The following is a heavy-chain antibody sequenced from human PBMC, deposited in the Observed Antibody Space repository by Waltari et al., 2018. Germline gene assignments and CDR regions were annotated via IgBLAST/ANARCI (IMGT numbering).Heavy chain of an antibody. CDR2: MNPNSGNT. CDR1: GYTFTWYD. CDR3: ARDYGDYEFRYGMDV. V-gene: IGHV1-8*01. D-gene: IGHD4-17*01. J-gene: IGHJ6*02. Sequence: QVQLVQSGAEVKKPGASVKVSCKAYGYTFTWYDINRVRQGPGQGLEWMGWMNPNSGNTGYAQKFQGRVTMTRNTSISTAYMELSSLRSEDTAVYYCARDYGDYEFRYGMDVWGQGTTVTVSS.